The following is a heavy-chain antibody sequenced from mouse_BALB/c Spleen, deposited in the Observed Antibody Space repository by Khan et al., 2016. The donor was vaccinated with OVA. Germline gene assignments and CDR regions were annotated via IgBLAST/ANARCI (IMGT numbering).Heavy chain of an antibody. CDR2: IWGGGGT. CDR1: GFSLSRYN. Sequence: QVQLKQSGPGLVAPSQSLSITCTVSGFSLSRYNIHWVRQPPGKGLEWLGMIWGGGGTDYNSTLKIRLSISKDNSKSQVFLKMNSLQTDDTAIYFCARAYYRYDGYYAMDYWGQGTSVTGSS. D-gene: IGHD2-14*01. J-gene: IGHJ4*01. V-gene: IGHV2-6-4*01. CDR3: ARAYYRYDGYYAMDY.